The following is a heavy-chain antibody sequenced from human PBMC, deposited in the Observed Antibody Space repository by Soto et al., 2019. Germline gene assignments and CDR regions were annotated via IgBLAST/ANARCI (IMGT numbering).Heavy chain of an antibody. D-gene: IGHD3-10*01. CDR1: GFTFSDYY. V-gene: IGHV3-11*01. CDR3: ARDVAGSGSYFPYYYYYMDG. J-gene: IGHJ6*03. CDR2: ISSSGSTI. Sequence: QVQLVESGGGLVQPGWSLRLSCAASGFTFSDYYMSWIRQAPGKGLEWVSYISSSGSTIYYADSVKGRLTISRDNAKNSLYLQMNSLGAEDTAVYYCARDVAGSGSYFPYYYYYMDGWGKGTTVTVSS.